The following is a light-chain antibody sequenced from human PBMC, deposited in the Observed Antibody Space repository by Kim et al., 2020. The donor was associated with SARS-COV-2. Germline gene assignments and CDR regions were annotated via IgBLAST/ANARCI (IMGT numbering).Light chain of an antibody. V-gene: IGLV3-1*01. CDR2: QDS. J-gene: IGLJ3*02. CDR1: KLGDKY. Sequence: LSPGQTAIITCSGDKLGDKYACWYQQKPGQSPVLVIYQDSKRPSGIPERFSGSNSGNTATLTISGTQAMDEADYYCQAWDSSTAVFGGGTQLTVL. CDR3: QAWDSSTAV.